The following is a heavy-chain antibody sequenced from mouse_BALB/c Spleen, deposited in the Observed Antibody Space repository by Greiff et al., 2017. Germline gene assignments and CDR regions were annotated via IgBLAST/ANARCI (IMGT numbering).Heavy chain of an antibody. CDR2: ISSGGST. CDR1: GFTFSSYA. J-gene: IGHJ2*01. Sequence: EVQRVESGGGLVKPGGSLKLSCAASGFTFSSYAMSWVRQTPEKRLEWVASISSGGSTYYPDSVKGRFTISRDNARNILYLQMSSLRSEDTAMYYCARPYGNYYFDYWGQGTTLTVSS. V-gene: IGHV5-6-5*01. CDR3: ARPYGNYYFDY. D-gene: IGHD2-1*01.